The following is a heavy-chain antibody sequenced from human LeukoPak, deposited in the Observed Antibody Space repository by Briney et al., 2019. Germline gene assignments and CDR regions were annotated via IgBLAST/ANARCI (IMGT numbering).Heavy chain of an antibody. Sequence: PSETLSLTCAVYGGSFSGYYWSWIRQPPGKGLEWIGEINHSGSTNYNPSLKSRVTMSVDTSKNQFSLKLRSVTAADTAVYYCASSQGYCRGGRCTDYWGQGTLVSVSS. V-gene: IGHV4-34*01. D-gene: IGHD2-15*01. CDR2: INHSGST. CDR1: GGSFSGYY. CDR3: ASSQGYCRGGRCTDY. J-gene: IGHJ4*02.